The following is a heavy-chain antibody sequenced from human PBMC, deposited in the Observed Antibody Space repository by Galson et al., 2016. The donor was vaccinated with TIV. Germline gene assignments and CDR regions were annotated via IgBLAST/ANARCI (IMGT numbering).Heavy chain of an antibody. CDR3: ARTAGGIDQ. D-gene: IGHD1-26*01. CDR1: GYGFVDYW. CDR2: VYLGDSVT. V-gene: IGHV5-51*01. Sequence: QSGAEVKKPGESLKISCKHSGYGFVDYWIVWVRQRPGKGLEWMGIVYLGDSVTRYSPSFQGQVAISADKSSKTAYLQWSSLQASDTAMYYCARTAGGIDQWGQGTLVTVSS. J-gene: IGHJ4*02.